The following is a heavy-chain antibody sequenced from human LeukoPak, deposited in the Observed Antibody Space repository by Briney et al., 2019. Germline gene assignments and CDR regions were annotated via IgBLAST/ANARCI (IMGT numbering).Heavy chain of an antibody. J-gene: IGHJ6*03. V-gene: IGHV4-34*01. CDR3: ARGHPMPGRSVSRYYYNYYMDV. CDR2: INHSGST. CDR1: GGSFSGYY. Sequence: KPSETLSLTCAVYGGSFSGYYWSWIRQPPGKGLEWIGEINHSGSTNYNPSLKSRVTISVDTSKNQFSLKLSSVTAADTAVYYCARGHPMPGRSVSRYYYNYYMDVWGNGTTVTVSS. D-gene: IGHD5/OR15-5a*01.